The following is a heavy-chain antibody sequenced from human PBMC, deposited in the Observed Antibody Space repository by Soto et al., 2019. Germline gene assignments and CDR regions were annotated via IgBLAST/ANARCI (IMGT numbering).Heavy chain of an antibody. CDR3: TRLYCGGDCDFDS. CDR1: GFTFSGSA. V-gene: IGHV3-73*02. Sequence: EVQLVESGGGLVQPGGSLKLSCAASGFTFSGSAMHWVRQASGKGLEWVGRIRDKANSYATAYTASVKGRFTFSRDDSKNTAYLQMNSLKTEDTAVYYCTRLYCGGDCDFDSWGQGTLVTVSS. D-gene: IGHD2-21*02. J-gene: IGHJ4*02. CDR2: IRDKANSYAT.